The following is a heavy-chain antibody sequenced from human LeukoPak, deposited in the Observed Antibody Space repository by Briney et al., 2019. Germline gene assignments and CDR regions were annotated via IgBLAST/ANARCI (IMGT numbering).Heavy chain of an antibody. D-gene: IGHD6-13*01. V-gene: IGHV3-30*18. CDR1: GFTFSSYG. Sequence: GGSLRLSCAASGFTFSSYGMHWVRQAPGKGLEWVAVISYDGSNKYYADSVKGRFTISRDNSKNTLYLQMNSLRAEDTAVYYCAKGDYKQQLADYWGQGTLVTVSS. J-gene: IGHJ4*02. CDR3: AKGDYKQQLADY. CDR2: ISYDGSNK.